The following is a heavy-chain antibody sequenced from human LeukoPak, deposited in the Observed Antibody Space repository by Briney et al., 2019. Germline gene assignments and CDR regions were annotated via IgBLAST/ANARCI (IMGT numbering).Heavy chain of an antibody. CDR1: GSTFDDYA. CDR2: ISWNSGGT. CDR3: AKDTRYSNYAGGSFDI. Sequence: PGGSLRLSCAASGSTFDDYAMHWVRQAPGKGLEWVSGISWNSGGTGYADSVKGRVTISRDNAKNSLYLQMNSLRVEDTALYYCAKDTRYSNYAGGSFDIWGQGTMVTVSS. D-gene: IGHD4-11*01. J-gene: IGHJ3*02. V-gene: IGHV3-9*01.